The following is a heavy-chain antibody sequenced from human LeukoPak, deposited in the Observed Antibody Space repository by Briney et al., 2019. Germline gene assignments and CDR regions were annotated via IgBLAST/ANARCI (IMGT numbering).Heavy chain of an antibody. Sequence: SETLSLTCTVSGDSINSLDLWSWVRQPPGKGLAWIGEMYLSGTTHSNPSVKSRVTISIDKSKNQFFLNLSSVTAADTAVYYCAGLVGRYSSGLYYYYFDYWGQGTLVTVSS. J-gene: IGHJ4*02. CDR1: GDSINSLDL. CDR2: MYLSGTT. CDR3: AGLVGRYSSGLYYYYFDY. D-gene: IGHD3-22*01. V-gene: IGHV4-4*02.